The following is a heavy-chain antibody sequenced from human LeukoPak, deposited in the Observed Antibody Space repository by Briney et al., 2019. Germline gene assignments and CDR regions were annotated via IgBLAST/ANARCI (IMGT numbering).Heavy chain of an antibody. V-gene: IGHV3-7*03. D-gene: IGHD6-19*01. Sequence: GGSLRLSCAASGFTFSSYWMSWVRQAPGKGLEWVANIKQDGSEKYYVDSVKGRFTISRDNAKNSLYLQMNSLRAEDTAVYYCARSRSGWYVRDYYYYMDVWGKGTTVTISS. J-gene: IGHJ6*03. CDR1: GFTFSSYW. CDR3: ARSRSGWYVRDYYYYMDV. CDR2: IKQDGSEK.